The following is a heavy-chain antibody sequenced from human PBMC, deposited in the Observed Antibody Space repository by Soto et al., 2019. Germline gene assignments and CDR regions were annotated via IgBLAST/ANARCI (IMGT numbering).Heavy chain of an antibody. CDR2: IKQDGSEK. J-gene: IGHJ6*02. V-gene: IGHV3-7*01. Sequence: GGSLRLSCAASGFTFSSYLMSWVRQAPGKGLEWVANIKQDGSEKYYVDSVKGRFTISRDNAKNSLYLQMNSLRAEDTAVYYCARYSSGWSNYYYYGMDVWGQGTTVTV. CDR3: ARYSSGWSNYYYYGMDV. CDR1: GFTFSSYL. D-gene: IGHD6-19*01.